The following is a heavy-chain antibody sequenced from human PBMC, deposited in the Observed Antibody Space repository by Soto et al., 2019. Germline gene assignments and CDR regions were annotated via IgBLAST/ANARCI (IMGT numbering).Heavy chain of an antibody. D-gene: IGHD6-6*01. CDR3: ARDEYSSSSGAFDI. V-gene: IGHV1-2*02. Sequence: ASVKVSCKASGYTFTGCYMHWVRQAPGQGLEWMGWINPNSGGTNYAQKFQGRVTMTRDTSISTAYMELSRLRSDDTAVYYCARDEYSSSSGAFDIWGQGTMVTVSS. CDR1: GYTFTGCY. CDR2: INPNSGGT. J-gene: IGHJ3*02.